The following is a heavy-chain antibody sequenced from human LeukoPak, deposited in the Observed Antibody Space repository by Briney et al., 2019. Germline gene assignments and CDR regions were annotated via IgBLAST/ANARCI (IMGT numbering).Heavy chain of an antibody. CDR3: ATGYDLGDCFDP. CDR2: INPNSGGT. D-gene: IGHD5-12*01. Sequence: ASVKVSCKASGYTFTGYYMHWVRQAPGQGLEWMGWINPNSGGTNYAQKFQGRVTMTRDTSISTAYMELSRLRSEDTAVYYCATGYDLGDCFDPWGQGTLVTVSS. J-gene: IGHJ5*02. CDR1: GYTFTGYY. V-gene: IGHV1-2*02.